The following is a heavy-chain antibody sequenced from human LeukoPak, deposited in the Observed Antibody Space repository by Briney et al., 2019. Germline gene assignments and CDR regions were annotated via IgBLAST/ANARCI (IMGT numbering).Heavy chain of an antibody. CDR3: ARHVLSKRSFDS. Sequence: SETLSLTCNVSGASISSIFYYWGWIRQPPGKGLEWIANIFHDGSSYFNPSLKSRVTVSVDRSKKFFSLKLTSVTAADTSVYYCARHVLSKRSFDSWGQGILVTVSS. J-gene: IGHJ5*01. CDR1: GASISSIFYY. CDR2: IFHDGSS. D-gene: IGHD5-24*01. V-gene: IGHV4-39*01.